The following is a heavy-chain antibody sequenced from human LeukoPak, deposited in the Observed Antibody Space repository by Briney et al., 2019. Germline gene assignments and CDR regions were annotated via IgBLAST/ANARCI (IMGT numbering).Heavy chain of an antibody. D-gene: IGHD5-24*01. V-gene: IGHV4-59*02. CDR3: ARDDGYNFWYFDY. CDR1: GGSGSMYY. CDR2: ISYSGST. Sequence: SETLSLTCTVSGGSGSMYYCSWIRQPPGKWLDWMGYISYSGSTNYNPSLKSRVTISVDTSKNQFSLKLSSVTAADTAVYYCARDDGYNFWYFDYWGQGTLVTVSS. J-gene: IGHJ4*02.